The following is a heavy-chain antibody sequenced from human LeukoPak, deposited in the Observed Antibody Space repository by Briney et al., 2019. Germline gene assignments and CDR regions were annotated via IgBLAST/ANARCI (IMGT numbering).Heavy chain of an antibody. Sequence: ASVKVSCKASGYTFTSYGISWVRQAPGQGLEWMGWISAYNGNTNYAQKLQGRVTMTTDTSTSTAYMELTSRRSDDTAVYYCARDESSSSWLYYWGQGTLVTVSS. CDR3: ARDESSSSWLYY. V-gene: IGHV1-18*01. CDR2: ISAYNGNT. J-gene: IGHJ4*02. CDR1: GYTFTSYG. D-gene: IGHD6-13*01.